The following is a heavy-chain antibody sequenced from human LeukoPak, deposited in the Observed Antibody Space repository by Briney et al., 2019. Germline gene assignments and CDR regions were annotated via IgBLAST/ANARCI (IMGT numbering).Heavy chain of an antibody. CDR1: GGSISSYY. J-gene: IGHJ6*03. V-gene: IGHV4-59*01. Sequence: PSETLSLTCTVSGGSISSYYWSWIRQPPGKGLEWIGYIYYSGSTNYNPSLKSRVTISVDTSKNQFSLKLRSVTAADTAVYFCARTTEGGYTYDYFYYYYMDVWGKGTTVIISS. D-gene: IGHD5-18*01. CDR2: IYYSGST. CDR3: ARTTEGGYTYDYFYYYYMDV.